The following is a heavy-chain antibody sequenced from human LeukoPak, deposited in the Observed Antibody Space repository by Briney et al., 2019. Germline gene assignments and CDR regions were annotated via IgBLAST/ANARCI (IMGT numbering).Heavy chain of an antibody. Sequence: GSLRLSCAASGFTFSTYAMSWVRQAPGKGLEWVSAISGSTGRTYYADSVKGRFTISRDNSKNTPYLQMNNLRAEDTAVYYCAPRVVGSAPFDYWGQGTLVTVSS. J-gene: IGHJ4*02. CDR2: ISGSTGRT. V-gene: IGHV3-23*01. CDR1: GFTFSTYA. CDR3: APRVVGSAPFDY. D-gene: IGHD2-15*01.